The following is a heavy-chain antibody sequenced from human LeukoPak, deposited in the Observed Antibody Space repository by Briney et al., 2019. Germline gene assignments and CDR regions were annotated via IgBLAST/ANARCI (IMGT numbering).Heavy chain of an antibody. CDR3: ATPEPRIGRGYSYGYDY. CDR1: GGSISSSSYY. V-gene: IGHV4-39*07. D-gene: IGHD5-18*01. Sequence: SETLSLTCTVSGGSISSSSYYWGWIRQPPGKGLEWIGSIYYSGSTYYNPSLKSRVTISVDTSKNQFSLKLSSVTAADTAVYYCATPEPRIGRGYSYGYDYWGQGTLVTVSS. J-gene: IGHJ4*02. CDR2: IYYSGST.